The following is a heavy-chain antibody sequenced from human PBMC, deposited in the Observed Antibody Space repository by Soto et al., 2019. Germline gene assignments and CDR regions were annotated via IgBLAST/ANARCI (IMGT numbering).Heavy chain of an antibody. CDR2: IYWDNDK. CDR1: GFSLSTSGVG. V-gene: IGHV2-5*02. CDR3: AHLPHRSLAAYFQH. J-gene: IGHJ1*01. Sequence: QITLKESGPTLVKPTQTLTLTCTFSGFSLSTSGVGVGWIRQPPGKALEWLALIYWDNDKRYSPSLKSRLTTTKDTSKNQVVLTITTMDPVDTATYYCAHLPHRSLAAYFQHWGQGTLVTVSS.